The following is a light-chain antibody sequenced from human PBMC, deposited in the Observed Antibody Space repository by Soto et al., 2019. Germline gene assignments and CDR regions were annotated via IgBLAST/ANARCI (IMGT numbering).Light chain of an antibody. Sequence: QSVLTQPPSVCGAPGQRVTISCTGSSYNIGAGYDVHWYQQLPGTAPKLLMYGDSNRPSGVPDRFSGSKSGTSAPLAITGLQAEDAADYYCQSYDSSLRGYVFGTGTKVTVL. CDR1: SYNIGAGYD. CDR2: GDS. CDR3: QSYDSSLRGYV. V-gene: IGLV1-40*01. J-gene: IGLJ1*01.